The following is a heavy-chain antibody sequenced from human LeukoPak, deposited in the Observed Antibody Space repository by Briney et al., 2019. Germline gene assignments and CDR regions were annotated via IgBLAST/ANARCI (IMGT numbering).Heavy chain of an antibody. Sequence: SQTLSLTCTVSGGSISSGDYYWSWIRQPPGKGLEWIGYIYYSGSTYYNPSLKSRVTISVDTSKNQFSLKLSSVTAADTVVYYCARADIVLMVYATPGGWFDPWGQGTLVTVSS. CDR2: IYYSGST. CDR1: GGSISSGDYY. V-gene: IGHV4-30-4*08. D-gene: IGHD2-8*01. CDR3: ARADIVLMVYATPGGWFDP. J-gene: IGHJ5*02.